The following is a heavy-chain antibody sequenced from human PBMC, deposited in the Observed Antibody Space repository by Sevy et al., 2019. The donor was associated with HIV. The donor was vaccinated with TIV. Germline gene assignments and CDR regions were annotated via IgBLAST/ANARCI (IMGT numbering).Heavy chain of an antibody. CDR2: IKQDGSEK. D-gene: IGHD3-9*01. CDR3: ARDYDILTGYYIQYYFDY. CDR1: GFTFSSYW. J-gene: IGHJ4*02. Sequence: GGSLRLSCAASGFTFSSYWMSWVRQAPGKGLEWVANIKQDGSEKYNVDSVKGRFTISRDNAKNSLYLQMNSLRAEDTAVYYCARDYDILTGYYIQYYFDYWGQGTLVTVSS. V-gene: IGHV3-7*03.